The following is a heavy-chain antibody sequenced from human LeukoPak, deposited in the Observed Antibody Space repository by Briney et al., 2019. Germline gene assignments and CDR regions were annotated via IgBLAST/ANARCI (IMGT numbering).Heavy chain of an antibody. Sequence: PSETLSLTCTVSGGSISSYYWSWIRQPPGKGLEWIGYIYTSGSTNYNPSLRSRVTISVDTSKSQFSLKLSSVTAADTAVYYCARSHSGYDLALRYRGQGTLVTVSS. J-gene: IGHJ4*02. V-gene: IGHV4-4*09. CDR3: ARSHSGYDLALRY. CDR2: IYTSGST. D-gene: IGHD5-12*01. CDR1: GGSISSYY.